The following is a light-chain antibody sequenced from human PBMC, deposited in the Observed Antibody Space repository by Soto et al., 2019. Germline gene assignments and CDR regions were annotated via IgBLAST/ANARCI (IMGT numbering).Light chain of an antibody. J-gene: IGKJ5*01. CDR2: AAS. CDR1: QNINKY. CDR3: QQYENLPT. V-gene: IGKV1-33*01. Sequence: DIQMTQSPSSLSASVGDRVTITCQASQNINKYLNWYQQKPGRAPKRLIYAASNLEAGVPSRFKGSGSGTDFTFTISRLQPEDIATYYCQQYENLPTFGQGTRLEMK.